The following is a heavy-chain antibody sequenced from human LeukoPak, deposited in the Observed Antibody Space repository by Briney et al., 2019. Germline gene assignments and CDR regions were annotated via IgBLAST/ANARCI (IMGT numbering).Heavy chain of an antibody. CDR2: IRYDGSNK. CDR1: GFTFSSYG. D-gene: IGHD3-22*01. Sequence: GGSLRLSCAASGFTFSSYGMHWVRQAPGKGLEWVAFIRYDGSNKYYADSVKGRFTISRDNSKNTLYLQMNSLGAEDTAVYYCAKDRVYYYDSSGHPDHYFDYWGQGTLVTVSS. J-gene: IGHJ4*02. CDR3: AKDRVYYYDSSGHPDHYFDY. V-gene: IGHV3-30*02.